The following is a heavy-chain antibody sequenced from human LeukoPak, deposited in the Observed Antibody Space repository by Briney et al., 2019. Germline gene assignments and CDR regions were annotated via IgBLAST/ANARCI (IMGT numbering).Heavy chain of an antibody. CDR3: ARVEGNIVTTTEGYFDY. CDR2: INWNGGST. V-gene: IGHV3-20*04. CDR1: GFTFDDYG. Sequence: SGGSLRLSCAASGFTFDDYGMSWVRQAPGKGLEWVSGINWNGGSTGYADSVKGRFTISRDNAKNSLYLQMNSLRAEDTAVYYCARVEGNIVTTTEGYFDYWGQGTLVTVSS. J-gene: IGHJ4*02. D-gene: IGHD5-12*01.